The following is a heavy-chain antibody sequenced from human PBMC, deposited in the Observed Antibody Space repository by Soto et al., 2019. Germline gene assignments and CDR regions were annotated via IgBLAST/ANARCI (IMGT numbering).Heavy chain of an antibody. J-gene: IGHJ4*02. CDR1: GFSLSTTGVG. D-gene: IGHD3-10*01. V-gene: IGHV2-5*02. CDR3: AHTNYYGSWFFDS. CDR2: IYWDADK. Sequence: QITLKESGPTLVKLTQTLTLTCTFSGFSLSTTGVGVGWIRQPPGEALEWLALIYWDADKRYSPSLKSRLTXTXDXXKNQVVLTLSNMDPVDTATYFCAHTNYYGSWFFDSWGQGTLVTVSS.